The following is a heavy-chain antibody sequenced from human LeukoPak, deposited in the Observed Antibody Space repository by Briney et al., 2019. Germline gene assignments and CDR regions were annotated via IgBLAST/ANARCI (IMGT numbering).Heavy chain of an antibody. Sequence: GGSLRLSCAASGFTFSSYAMSWVRQAPGKGLEWVSAISGSGGSTYYADSVKGRFTISRDNSKNTLYLQMNSLRAEDTAVYYCAEGPPLRYYYDSSGYYAYWGQGTLVTVSS. J-gene: IGHJ4*02. CDR2: ISGSGGST. CDR3: AEGPPLRYYYDSSGYYAY. D-gene: IGHD3-22*01. CDR1: GFTFSSYA. V-gene: IGHV3-23*01.